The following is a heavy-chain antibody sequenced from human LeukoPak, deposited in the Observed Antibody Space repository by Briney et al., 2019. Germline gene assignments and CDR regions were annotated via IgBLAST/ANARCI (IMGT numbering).Heavy chain of an antibody. CDR1: GYTFPNYH. J-gene: IGHJ4*02. Sequence: ASVKVSCKASGYTFPNYHIHWVRQAPGQGLEWLGIINPNGGSASYAQRFQGRVTMTRDTSTTTVYMELTSLRSEDTAVYYCARDYYYDGSGYYTYYFDYWGQGTQVTVSS. D-gene: IGHD3-22*01. CDR2: INPNGGSA. V-gene: IGHV1-46*01. CDR3: ARDYYYDGSGYYTYYFDY.